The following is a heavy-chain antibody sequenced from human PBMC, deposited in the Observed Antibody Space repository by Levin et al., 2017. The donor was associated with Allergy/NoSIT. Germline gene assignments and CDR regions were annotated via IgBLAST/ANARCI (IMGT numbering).Heavy chain of an antibody. CDR2: IYASGTT. CDR3: AREGSSRWYVWWFDS. J-gene: IGHJ5*01. D-gene: IGHD6-13*01. V-gene: IGHV4-4*07. CDR1: GGSISSYY. Sequence: PSETLSLTCTVSGGSISSYYWSWIRQPAGKGLEWIGRIYASGTTNYNPSLKSRVTMSVDTSKNQFSLKLSSVTAADTAVYYCAREGSSRWYVWWFDSWGQGTLVTVSS.